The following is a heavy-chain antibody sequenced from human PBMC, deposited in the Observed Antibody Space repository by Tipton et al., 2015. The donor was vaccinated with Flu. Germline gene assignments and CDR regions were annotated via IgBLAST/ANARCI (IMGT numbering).Heavy chain of an antibody. CDR2: IYYSGST. CDR3: ARRRTYDSSGYYPRRLPFDE. Sequence: TLSLTCTVSGGSISSSSYYWGWIRQPPGKGLEWIGSIYYSGSTYYNPSLKSRVTISVDTSKNQFSLKLSSVTAADTAVYYCARRRTYDSSGYYPRRLPFDEWGQGTLVTVSS. CDR1: GGSISSSSYY. D-gene: IGHD3-22*01. V-gene: IGHV4-39*01. J-gene: IGHJ4*02.